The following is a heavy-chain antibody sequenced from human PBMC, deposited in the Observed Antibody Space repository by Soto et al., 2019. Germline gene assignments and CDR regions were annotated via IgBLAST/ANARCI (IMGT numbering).Heavy chain of an antibody. D-gene: IGHD3-10*01. V-gene: IGHV3-48*02. Sequence: EVQLVESGGGLVQPGGSLRLSCAASGFTFSSYSMNWVRQAPGKWLEWVSYISSSSSTIYYADSVKGRFTISRDNAKNSLYLQMNSLRDEDTAVYYCAREIPSRGAGWFDPWGQGTLVTVSS. CDR3: AREIPSRGAGWFDP. CDR2: ISSSSSTI. J-gene: IGHJ5*02. CDR1: GFTFSSYS.